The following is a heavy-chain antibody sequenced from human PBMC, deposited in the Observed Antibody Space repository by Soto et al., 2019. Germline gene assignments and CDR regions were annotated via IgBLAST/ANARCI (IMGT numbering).Heavy chain of an antibody. CDR2: IYYSGST. CDR1: GGSISSYY. J-gene: IGHJ5*02. D-gene: IGHD5-12*01. CDR3: ARDRGRWLQFRWFDP. Sequence: SETLSLSCTVSGGSISSYYWSWIRQPPGKGLEWIGYIYYSGSTNYNPSLKSRVTISVDTSKNQFSLKLSSVTAADTAVYYCARDRGRWLQFRWFDPWGQGTLVTVSS. V-gene: IGHV4-59*01.